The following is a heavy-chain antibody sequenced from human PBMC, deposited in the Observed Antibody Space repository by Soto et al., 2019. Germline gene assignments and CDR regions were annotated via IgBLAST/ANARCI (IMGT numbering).Heavy chain of an antibody. J-gene: IGHJ4*02. D-gene: IGHD3-10*01. CDR2: ISYDGSNK. V-gene: IGHV3-30*18. Sequence: PGGSLRLSCVTSGFAFSSYGMHWVRQAPGKGLEWVAVISYDGSNKYYADSVKGRFTISRDNSKNTLYLQMNSLRAEDTAVYYCAKVPDYYGSGSSNWGQGT. CDR3: AKVPDYYGSGSSN. CDR1: GFAFSSYG.